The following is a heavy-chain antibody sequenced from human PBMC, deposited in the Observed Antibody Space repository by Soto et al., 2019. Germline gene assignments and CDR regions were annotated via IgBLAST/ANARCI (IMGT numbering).Heavy chain of an antibody. CDR2: IYWDDDK. V-gene: IGHV2-5*02. CDR1: GFSLSTGGVG. Sequence: QITLKESGPALVKPTQTLTLTCTISGFSLSTGGVGVGWIRQPPGKALEWLALIYWDDDKRYSPSLRSRLTSTKDTSKNQVVRTMTNIDPVDTATYYCAHSRCGGDCLQSYSSHYYYGMDVWGQGTTVTVAS. J-gene: IGHJ6*02. D-gene: IGHD2-21*02. CDR3: AHSRCGGDCLQSYSSHYYYGMDV.